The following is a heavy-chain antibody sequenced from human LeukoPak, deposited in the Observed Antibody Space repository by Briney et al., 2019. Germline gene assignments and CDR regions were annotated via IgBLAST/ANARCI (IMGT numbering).Heavy chain of an antibody. J-gene: IGHJ4*02. D-gene: IGHD6-19*01. CDR1: GYTFTGYY. V-gene: IGHV1-2*02. CDR3: ARGYSSGRYPYDY. Sequence: ASVKVSCKASGYTFTGYYMHWVRQAPGQGLEWMGWINPNSGGTNYAQKFQGRVTVTRDTSISTAYMELSRLRSDDTAVYYCARGYSSGRYPYDYWGQGTLVTVSS. CDR2: INPNSGGT.